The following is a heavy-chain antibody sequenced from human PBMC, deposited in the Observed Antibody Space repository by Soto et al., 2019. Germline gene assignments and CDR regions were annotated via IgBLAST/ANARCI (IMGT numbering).Heavy chain of an antibody. Sequence: GGSLRLSCAASGFTFSSYAMHWVRQAPGKGLEWVAVISYDGSNKYYADSVKGRFTISRDNSKNTLYLQMNSLRAEDTAVYYCARDGNTAMVFLYYYYGMDVWGQGTTVTVSS. CDR2: ISYDGSNK. CDR1: GFTFSSYA. J-gene: IGHJ6*02. CDR3: ARDGNTAMVFLYYYYGMDV. D-gene: IGHD5-18*01. V-gene: IGHV3-30-3*01.